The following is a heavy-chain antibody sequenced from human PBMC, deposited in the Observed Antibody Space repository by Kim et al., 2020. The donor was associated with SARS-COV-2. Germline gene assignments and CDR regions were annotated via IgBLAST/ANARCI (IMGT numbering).Heavy chain of an antibody. CDR3: ARVGGRSTMARLVRTSNYYYSGMDV. V-gene: IGHV5-51*01. CDR1: GYSFTSYW. D-gene: IGHD3-10*01. CDR2: IYPGDSDT. J-gene: IGHJ6*02. Sequence: GESLKISCKGSGYSFTSYWIGWVRQMPGKGLEWMGIIYPGDSDTRYSPSFQGQVTISADKSISTAYLQWSSLKASDTAMYYCARVGGRSTMARLVRTSNYYYSGMDVWGQGTTVTVSS.